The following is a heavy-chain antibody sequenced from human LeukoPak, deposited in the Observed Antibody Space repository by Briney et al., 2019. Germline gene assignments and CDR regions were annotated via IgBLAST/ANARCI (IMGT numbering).Heavy chain of an antibody. J-gene: IGHJ3*02. D-gene: IGHD3-22*01. CDR1: GFTVSSNY. Sequence: GGSLRLSCAASGFTVSSNYMSWVRQAPGKGLEWVSVTYSGGSTYYADSVKGRFTISRDNSKNTLYLQMNSLRAEDTAVYYCARFMNYYDSSGYAFDIWGQGTMVTVSS. CDR3: ARFMNYYDSSGYAFDI. CDR2: TYSGGST. V-gene: IGHV3-66*01.